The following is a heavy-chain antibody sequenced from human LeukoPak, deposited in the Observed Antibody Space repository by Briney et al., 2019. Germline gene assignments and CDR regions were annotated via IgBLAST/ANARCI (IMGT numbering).Heavy chain of an antibody. CDR1: SDSIFSSNW. CDR3: ARVIALAGYYFDY. D-gene: IGHD6-19*01. Sequence: KSSGTLSLTCTVSSDSIFSSNWWGWVRPPPGKGLEWIGQIFHSGSTSYSPSLKSRVTISADKSKNQFSLNLSSVTAADTAVYYCARVIALAGYYFDYWGQGTLVTVSS. CDR2: IFHSGST. J-gene: IGHJ4*02. V-gene: IGHV4-4*02.